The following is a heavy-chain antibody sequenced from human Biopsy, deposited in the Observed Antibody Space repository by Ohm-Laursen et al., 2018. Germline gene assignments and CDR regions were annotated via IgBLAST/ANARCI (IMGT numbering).Heavy chain of an antibody. Sequence: SLRLSCTASGFTFSSNVMSWVRQAPGEGLEWVSSISSRSSDIYYADSVKGRFTISRDNAKNTLYLQTNSLRADDTAVYYCALAAAQTVTHFDSWGQGTRVTVSS. CDR1: GFTFSSNV. CDR3: ALAAAQTVTHFDS. D-gene: IGHD4-17*01. CDR2: ISSRSSDI. J-gene: IGHJ4*02. V-gene: IGHV3-21*04.